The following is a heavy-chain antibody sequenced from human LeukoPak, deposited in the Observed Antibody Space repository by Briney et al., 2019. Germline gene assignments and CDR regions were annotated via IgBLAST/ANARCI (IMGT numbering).Heavy chain of an antibody. CDR2: ISGSGGST. J-gene: IGHJ6*03. V-gene: IGHV3-23*01. D-gene: IGHD2-15*01. CDR3: AKGAKRLGYCSGSTCYSNYDYYYMDV. CDR1: GFTFSSYA. Sequence: GGSLRLSCAASGFTFSSYAMSWVRQAPGKGLEWVSAISGSGGSTYYADSVKGRFTISRDNSKNTLYLQMNSLRAEDTAVYYCAKGAKRLGYCSGSTCYSNYDYYYMDVWGKGTTVTISS.